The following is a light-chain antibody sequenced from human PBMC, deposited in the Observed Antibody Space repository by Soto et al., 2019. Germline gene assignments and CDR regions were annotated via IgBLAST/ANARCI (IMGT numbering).Light chain of an antibody. CDR1: RCIGST. CDR3: QHYVTWPLA. J-gene: IGKJ4*01. Sequence: EVVMTQSPATLSVSPGERATLSCRASRCIGSTLAWYQQKPGQTPRLLIYDTSTRATGVPARFIGSASGTEFTLTITSLQSEDFAIYYCQHYVTWPLALGGGTRVENK. V-gene: IGKV3-15*01. CDR2: DTS.